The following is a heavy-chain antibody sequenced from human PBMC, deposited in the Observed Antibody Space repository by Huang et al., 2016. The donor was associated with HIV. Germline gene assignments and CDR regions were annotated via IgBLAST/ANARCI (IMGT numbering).Heavy chain of an antibody. Sequence: QVQLQESGPGLVKPSQTLSLTCTVSGDSIRSGGYYWTWIRQSPAKGLEWIGYIYYNGSSDYNPSLKSRVSISIDAFKNRVSLKLKSVTVADMAVYYCARAPATHSVFFYWGQGTLVTVSA. CDR3: ARAPATHSVFFY. CDR1: GDSIRSGGYY. CDR2: IYYNGSS. J-gene: IGHJ4*02. V-gene: IGHV4-30-4*08. D-gene: IGHD3-3*01.